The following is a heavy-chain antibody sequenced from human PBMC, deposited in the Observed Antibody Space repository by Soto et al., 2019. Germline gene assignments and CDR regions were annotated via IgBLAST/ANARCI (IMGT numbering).Heavy chain of an antibody. D-gene: IGHD3-10*01. J-gene: IGHJ4*02. CDR2: IYWDDDK. V-gene: IGHV2-5*02. CDR3: AHHPYYGLAPYSFDY. Sequence: QITLKESGPPLVKPTQTLTLTCTFSGFSLSTSGVGVGWIRQPPGKALEWLAVIYWDDDKRSSSSLKSRLTIPKDTSKNQVVLTMTNMDPVDTATYYCAHHPYYGLAPYSFDYWGQGILVTVSS. CDR1: GFSLSTSGVG.